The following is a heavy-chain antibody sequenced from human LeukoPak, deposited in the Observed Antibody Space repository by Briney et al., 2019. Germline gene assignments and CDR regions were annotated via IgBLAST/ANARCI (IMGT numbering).Heavy chain of an antibody. CDR3: ARSGGVGVFERVGYFDY. J-gene: IGHJ4*02. V-gene: IGHV1-69*06. CDR2: IIPIFGTA. D-gene: IGHD1-26*01. CDR1: GGTFSSYA. Sequence: GASVKVSCKASGGTFSSYAISWVRQAPGQGLEWMGGIIPIFGTANYAQKFQGRVTITADKSTSTAYMELSSLRSEDTAVYYCARSGGVGVFERVGYFDYWGQGTLVTVSS.